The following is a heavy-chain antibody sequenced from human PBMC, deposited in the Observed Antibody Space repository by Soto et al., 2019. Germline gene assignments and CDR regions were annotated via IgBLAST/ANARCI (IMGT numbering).Heavy chain of an antibody. CDR2: INPSSGGT. V-gene: IGHV1-2*02. CDR3: AREMGVMGAPGYTWFDP. Sequence: VQLVQSGAEVRKPGASVKVSCKASGYTFSDYYIHWVREAPGQGLEWMGWINPSSGGTIYTQRFQGRVTMTRDTSISTVYMELSRLTSDDTAVYYCAREMGVMGAPGYTWFDPWGQGALVTVSS. J-gene: IGHJ5*02. D-gene: IGHD3-16*01. CDR1: GYTFSDYY.